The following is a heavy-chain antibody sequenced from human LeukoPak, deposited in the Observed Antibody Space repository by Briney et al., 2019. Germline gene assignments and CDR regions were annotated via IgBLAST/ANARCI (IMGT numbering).Heavy chain of an antibody. J-gene: IGHJ2*01. CDR3: ARVVGAGYFDL. Sequence: GGSLRLSCAASEFTFSSYWMSWVRQAPGKGLEWVANINQDGSKKYSVDSVKGRFTISRDNAKNSLYLQMNSLRAEDTAVYYCARVVGAGYFDLWGRGTLVTVSS. V-gene: IGHV3-7*01. CDR2: INQDGSKK. D-gene: IGHD1-26*01. CDR1: EFTFSSYW.